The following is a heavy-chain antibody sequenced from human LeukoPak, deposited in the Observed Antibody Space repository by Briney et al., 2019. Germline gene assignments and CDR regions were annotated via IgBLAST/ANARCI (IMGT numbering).Heavy chain of an antibody. CDR2: ISPNNGNT. D-gene: IGHD7-27*01. CDR1: GHNFPSYG. Sequence: ASVKVSCKASGHNFPSYGISWMRQAPGQGLEWMGWISPNNGNTNYAKKYQGRITVTKDTSTTTAYMELGSLTSGDTAVYYCVRGDRFFDYWGQGTLDTVSS. CDR3: VRGDRFFDY. V-gene: IGHV1-18*01. J-gene: IGHJ4*02.